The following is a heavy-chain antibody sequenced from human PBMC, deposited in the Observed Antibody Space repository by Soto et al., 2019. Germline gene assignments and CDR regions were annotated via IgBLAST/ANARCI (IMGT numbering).Heavy chain of an antibody. J-gene: IGHJ3*02. Sequence: VKVSCKASGYTFTSYGISWVRQAPGQGLEWMGWISAYNGNTNYAQKLQGRVTMTTDTSTSTAYMELRSLRSDDTAVYYCARTTYCSGGSCYSAFDIWGQGTMVTVSS. CDR1: GYTFTSYG. V-gene: IGHV1-18*01. D-gene: IGHD2-15*01. CDR3: ARTTYCSGGSCYSAFDI. CDR2: ISAYNGNT.